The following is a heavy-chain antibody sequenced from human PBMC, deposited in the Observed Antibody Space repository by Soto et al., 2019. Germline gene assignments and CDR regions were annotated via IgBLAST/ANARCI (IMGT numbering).Heavy chain of an antibody. Sequence: EVQLLESGGGLVQPGGSLRLSCAASGFTFSNYAMSWVRQAPGKGLEWVSGISGSGGTIYYADSVKGRFTISRDNSKNTLYLQMNSLRAEDTAIYFCAKDQVAARRYYYYGMDVWGQGTTVTVS. CDR1: GFTFSNYA. V-gene: IGHV3-23*01. CDR2: ISGSGGTI. D-gene: IGHD6-6*01. CDR3: AKDQVAARRYYYYGMDV. J-gene: IGHJ6*02.